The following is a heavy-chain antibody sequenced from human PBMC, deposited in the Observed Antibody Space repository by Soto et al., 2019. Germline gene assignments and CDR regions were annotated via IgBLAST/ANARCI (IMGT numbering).Heavy chain of an antibody. CDR3: ARGHWESSSWYHSYYGMAV. V-gene: IGHV3-33*01. Sequence: QVQLVESGGGVVQPGRSLSLSCAASGFTFSSYGMHWVRQAPGKGLEWVAVIWYEGSNKYYADSVKGRFTISRDNSKTTLYLQMNRLRAEDTAVYYCARGHWESSSWYHSYYGMAVWGQGTTVTVSS. J-gene: IGHJ6*02. CDR1: GFTFSSYG. CDR2: IWYEGSNK. D-gene: IGHD6-13*01.